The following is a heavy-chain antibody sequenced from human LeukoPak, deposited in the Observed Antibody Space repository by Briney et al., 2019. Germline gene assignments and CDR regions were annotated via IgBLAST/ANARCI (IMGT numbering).Heavy chain of an antibody. Sequence: GGSLRLSCAASGFTFSNYAMSWVRQAPGKGLERVSGISPGGGPTYYADSVKGRFSISRDDLKNTLYLQMTNLRAEDTAVYYCAKDGAWLRFDDWGQGILVTVSS. V-gene: IGHV3-23*01. CDR3: AKDGAWLRFDD. D-gene: IGHD5-12*01. CDR1: GFTFSNYA. CDR2: ISPGGGPT. J-gene: IGHJ4*02.